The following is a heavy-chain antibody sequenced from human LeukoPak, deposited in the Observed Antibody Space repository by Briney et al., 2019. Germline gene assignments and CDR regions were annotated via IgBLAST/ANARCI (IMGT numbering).Heavy chain of an antibody. CDR3: AGDHARWYCSSTSCSNWFDP. V-gene: IGHV3-11*01. D-gene: IGHD2-2*01. CDR1: GFTFSDYY. CDR2: ISSSGSTI. Sequence: GGSLRLSCAASGFTFSDYYMSWIRQAPGKGLEWVSYISSSGSTIYYADSVKGRFTISRDNAKNSLYLQMNSLGAEDTAVYYCAGDHARWYCSSTSCSNWFDPWGQGTLVTVSS. J-gene: IGHJ5*02.